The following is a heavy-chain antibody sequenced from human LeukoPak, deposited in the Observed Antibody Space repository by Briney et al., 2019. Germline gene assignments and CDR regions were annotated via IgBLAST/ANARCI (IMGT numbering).Heavy chain of an antibody. Sequence: SETLSLTCTVSGGSISSYYWSWIRQPPGKGLEWIGYIYYSGSTNYNPSLKSRVTISVDTSKNQFSLKLSSVTAADTAVYYCASPSYYDILTGIRWTPLGYYYGMDVWGQGTTVTVSS. CDR1: GGSISSYY. V-gene: IGHV4-59*12. CDR3: ASPSYYDILTGIRWTPLGYYYGMDV. CDR2: IYYSGST. J-gene: IGHJ6*02. D-gene: IGHD3-9*01.